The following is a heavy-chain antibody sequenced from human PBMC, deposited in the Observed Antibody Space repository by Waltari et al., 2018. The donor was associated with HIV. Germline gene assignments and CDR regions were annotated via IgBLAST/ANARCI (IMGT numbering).Heavy chain of an antibody. Sequence: QVQLVQSGAEVKKPGASVKVSCKASGYTFNGYSMHWVRQAPGQGLEWMGWINPNSGGTNFTQKFQGRVTMTRDTSISTAYMELSRLRSDDTAVYYCTRGLIAMTGNYYYGMDVWGQGTTVTVSS. CDR3: TRGLIAMTGNYYYGMDV. CDR2: INPNSGGT. J-gene: IGHJ6*02. V-gene: IGHV1-2*02. D-gene: IGHD6-19*01. CDR1: GYTFNGYS.